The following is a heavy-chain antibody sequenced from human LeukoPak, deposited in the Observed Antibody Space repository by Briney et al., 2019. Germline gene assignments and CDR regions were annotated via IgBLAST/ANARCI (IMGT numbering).Heavy chain of an antibody. CDR2: IYYSGST. CDR3: ARDAPAAGGAFDI. CDR1: GGSISSYY. D-gene: IGHD2-15*01. V-gene: IGHV4-59*01. J-gene: IGHJ3*02. Sequence: SETLSLTCTVSGGSISSYYWSWIRQPPGKGLEWMGYIYYSGSTNYNPSLKSRVTISVDTSKNQFSLKLSSVTAADPAVYYCARDAPAAGGAFDIWGQGTMVTVSS.